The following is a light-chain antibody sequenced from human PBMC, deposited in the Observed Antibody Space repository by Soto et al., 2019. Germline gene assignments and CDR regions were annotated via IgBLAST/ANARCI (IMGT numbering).Light chain of an antibody. J-gene: IGLJ1*01. CDR3: SSYTTSTTVV. CDR1: SSDVGGYNF. CDR2: EVS. V-gene: IGLV2-14*03. Sequence: QPVLTQPASVFGSPGQSITFSCTGTSSDVGGYNFVSWYQQHPGKAPKLMIYEVSSRPSGVSNRFSGSKSGNTASLTISGLQPEDEADYYCSSYTTSTTVVFGTGTKV.